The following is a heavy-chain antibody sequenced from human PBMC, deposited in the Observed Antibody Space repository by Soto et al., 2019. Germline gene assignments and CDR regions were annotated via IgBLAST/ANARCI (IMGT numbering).Heavy chain of an antibody. V-gene: IGHV3-11*06. CDR1: GFTFSDYY. J-gene: IGHJ1*01. D-gene: IGHD6-13*01. CDR2: ISSSSSYT. Sequence: PGGSMRLSCAASGFTFSDYYMSWIRQAPGKGLEWVSYISSSSSYTNYADSVKGRFTISRDNAKNSLYLQMNSLRAEDTAVYYCASLVFWYSSFERYFQHWGQGTLVTVSS. CDR3: ASLVFWYSSFERYFQH.